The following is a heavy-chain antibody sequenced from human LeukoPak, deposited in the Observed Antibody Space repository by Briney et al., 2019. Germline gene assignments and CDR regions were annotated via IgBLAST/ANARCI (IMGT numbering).Heavy chain of an antibody. J-gene: IGHJ6*02. V-gene: IGHV1-46*01. D-gene: IGHD4-23*01. Sequence: ATVKVSCKASGYTFTSYYMHWVRQAPGQGLEWMGIINPSGGSTSYAQKFQGRVTMTRDTSTSTVYMELRSLRSEDTAVYYCARGPRGSGGQYYYYGMDVWGQGTTVTVSS. CDR1: GYTFTSYY. CDR2: INPSGGST. CDR3: ARGPRGSGGQYYYYGMDV.